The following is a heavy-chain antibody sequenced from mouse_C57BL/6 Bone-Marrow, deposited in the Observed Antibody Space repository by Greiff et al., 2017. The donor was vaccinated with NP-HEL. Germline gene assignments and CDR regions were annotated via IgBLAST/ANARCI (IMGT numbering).Heavy chain of an antibody. J-gene: IGHJ2*01. CDR3: ARWGVDYGFDY. Sequence: QVHVKQSGAELARPGASVKLSCKASGYTFTSYGISWVKQRTGQGLEWIGEIYPRSGNTYYNEKFKGKATLTADKSSSTAYMELRSLTSEDSAGYFCARWGVDYGFDYWGQGTTLTVSS. CDR1: GYTFTSYG. CDR2: IYPRSGNT. V-gene: IGHV1-81*01. D-gene: IGHD1-1*02.